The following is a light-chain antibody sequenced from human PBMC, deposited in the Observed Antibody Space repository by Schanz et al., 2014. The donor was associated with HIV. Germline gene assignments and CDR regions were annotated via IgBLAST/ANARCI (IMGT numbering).Light chain of an antibody. Sequence: DIQMTQTPSTLSASVGDSVTVICRASQSVGFWLAWYQQKPGRAPRLLIYKTSTLGSGVPARFSGRGSGTDFTLTISNLQPEDFATYYCQQYSRYPRTFGHGTKVEIK. CDR2: KTS. J-gene: IGKJ1*01. V-gene: IGKV1-5*03. CDR3: QQYSRYPRT. CDR1: QSVGFW.